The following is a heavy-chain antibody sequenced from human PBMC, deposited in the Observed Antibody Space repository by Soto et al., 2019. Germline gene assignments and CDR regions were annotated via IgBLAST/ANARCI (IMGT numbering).Heavy chain of an antibody. CDR3: ARDPGLGGGYSGYDQYYYYYYGMDV. CDR1: GYTFSSYY. CDR2: IPPSGGST. V-gene: IGHV1-46*01. J-gene: IGHJ6*02. D-gene: IGHD5-12*01. Sequence: ASVKVSCKASGYTFSSYYMHSVRQAPGQGLEWMGIIPPSGGSTSYAQKFKGRVTKHRHTSTSTVYMELSSMRSEDTAVYYCARDPGLGGGYSGYDQYYYYYYGMDVWGQGTTVTVSS.